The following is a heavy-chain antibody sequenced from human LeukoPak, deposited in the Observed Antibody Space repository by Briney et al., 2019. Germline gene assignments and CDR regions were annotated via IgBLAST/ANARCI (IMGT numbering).Heavy chain of an antibody. D-gene: IGHD6-19*01. CDR2: IHPSGTT. Sequence: KPSETLSLTCTVSGGSISSYYWTWIRQPAGKGLEWIGRIHPSGTTNHNPSLKSRVIMPLDMSNNQFSLKVRSVTAADTAVYYCARETEVPGGRSWDFWGQGTLVTVSS. CDR1: GGSISSYY. J-gene: IGHJ4*02. CDR3: ARETEVPGGRSWDF. V-gene: IGHV4-4*07.